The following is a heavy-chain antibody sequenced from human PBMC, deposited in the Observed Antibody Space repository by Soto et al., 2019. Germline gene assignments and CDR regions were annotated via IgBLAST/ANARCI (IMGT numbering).Heavy chain of an antibody. D-gene: IGHD3-3*01. Sequence: GGSLRLSCAASGFTFSSYSMNWVRQAPGKGLEWVSSISSSSSYIYYADSVKGRFTISRDNAKNSLYLQMNSLRAEDTAVYYCAREYYDFWSGSLPSYGMDVWGQGTTVTVS. CDR3: AREYYDFWSGSLPSYGMDV. J-gene: IGHJ6*02. CDR1: GFTFSSYS. V-gene: IGHV3-21*01. CDR2: ISSSSSYI.